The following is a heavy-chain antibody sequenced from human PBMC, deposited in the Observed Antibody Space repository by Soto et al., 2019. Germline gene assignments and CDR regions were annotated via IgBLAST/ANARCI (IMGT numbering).Heavy chain of an antibody. V-gene: IGHV3-74*01. CDR3: ARGGLEPFDY. CDR2: INKDGSYR. Sequence: GVSLSLSCSTSGVTFSDEWMHWVRQAPGKGLVWVSRINKDGSYRNYADFVEGRFTISRDDAKSELYLQMDRLRAEDTAVYYCARGGLEPFDYLGQGALVTVYS. J-gene: IGHJ4*02. CDR1: GVTFSDEW. D-gene: IGHD1-1*01.